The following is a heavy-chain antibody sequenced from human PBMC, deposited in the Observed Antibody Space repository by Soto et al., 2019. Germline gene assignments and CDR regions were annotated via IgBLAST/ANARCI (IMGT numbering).Heavy chain of an antibody. CDR1: GYTFSTYW. Sequence: PGESLKISCKGSGYTFSTYWIAWVRQMPGKGLEWMGLIYPSDSDTKYSPAFQGQVTISADKSINTVYLQWTSLEASDSGMYYCARKFAPEFFDSWGQGTLVTSPQ. D-gene: IGHD3-10*01. V-gene: IGHV5-51*01. J-gene: IGHJ4*02. CDR2: IYPSDSDT. CDR3: ARKFAPEFFDS.